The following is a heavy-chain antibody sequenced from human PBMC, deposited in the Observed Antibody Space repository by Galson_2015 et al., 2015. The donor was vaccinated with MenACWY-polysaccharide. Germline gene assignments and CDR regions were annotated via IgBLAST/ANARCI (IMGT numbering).Heavy chain of an antibody. J-gene: IGHJ4*02. Sequence: SLRLSCAASGFTFSSYWMNWVRQAPGRGLECVANINEDGSAKYYVDSVKGRFIISRDNAENSLYLQMNSLRAEDTAVYFCARVSWGSLVWGQGTLVTVSS. CDR2: INEDGSAK. D-gene: IGHD7-27*01. CDR3: ARVSWGSLV. V-gene: IGHV3-7*01. CDR1: GFTFSSYW.